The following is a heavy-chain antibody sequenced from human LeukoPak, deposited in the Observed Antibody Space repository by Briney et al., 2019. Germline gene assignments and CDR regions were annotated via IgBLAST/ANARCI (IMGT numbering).Heavy chain of an antibody. CDR1: GYSLSDIS. CDR2: FETEGGEP. CDR3: ASGNEVTLDGFAI. J-gene: IGHJ3*02. Sequence: ASVKVSCKVSGYSLSDISVHWIRQVPGRGLEWMGSFETEGGEPLYAQKFQGRVTMTEDTSTDTAYMELSSLRSEDTAVYYCASGNEVTLDGFAIWGQGTMVTVSS. V-gene: IGHV1-24*01. D-gene: IGHD2-8*01.